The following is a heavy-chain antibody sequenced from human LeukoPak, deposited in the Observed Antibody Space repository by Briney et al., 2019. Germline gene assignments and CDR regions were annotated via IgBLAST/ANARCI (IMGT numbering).Heavy chain of an antibody. CDR3: ARDLMITFGGVITNWFDP. J-gene: IGHJ5*02. CDR1: GCSISSYY. D-gene: IGHD3-16*02. Sequence: SETLSLTCTVSGCSISSYYWSWIQQPAGKGLEWVGRIYTSGSTNYNPSLKSRVTMSVDTSKNQFSLKLSSVTAADTAVYYCARDLMITFGGVITNWFDPWGQGTLVTVSS. V-gene: IGHV4-4*07. CDR2: IYTSGST.